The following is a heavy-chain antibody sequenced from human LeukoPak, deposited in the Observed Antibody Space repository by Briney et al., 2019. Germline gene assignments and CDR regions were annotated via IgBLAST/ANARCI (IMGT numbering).Heavy chain of an antibody. J-gene: IGHJ3*02. V-gene: IGHV3-30*04. CDR3: ARDYEVGATDAFDI. CDR1: GFTFSSYA. CDR2: ISYDGSNK. D-gene: IGHD1-26*01. Sequence: PGGSLRLSCAASGFTFSSYAMHWVRQAPGKGLEWVAVISYDGSNKYYADSVKGRFTISRDNPKNTLYLQMSSLRAEDTAVYYCARDYEVGATDAFDIWGQGTMVTVSS.